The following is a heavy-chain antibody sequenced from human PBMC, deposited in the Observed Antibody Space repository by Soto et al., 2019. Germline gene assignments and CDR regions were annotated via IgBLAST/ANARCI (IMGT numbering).Heavy chain of an antibody. CDR1: GVSISSSSYY. V-gene: IGHV4-39*01. J-gene: IGHJ3*02. D-gene: IGHD2-8*01. CDR3: ARRGYYAISAFDI. CDR2: IYYSGST. Sequence: PSETRSLTCTVSGVSISSSSYYWGWIRQPPGKGLEWIGSIYYSGSTYYNPSLKSRVTISVDTSKNQFSLKLSSVTAADTAVYYCARRGYYAISAFDIWGQGTMVTVSS.